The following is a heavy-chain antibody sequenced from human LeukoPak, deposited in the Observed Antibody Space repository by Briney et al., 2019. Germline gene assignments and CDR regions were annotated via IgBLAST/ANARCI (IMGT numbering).Heavy chain of an antibody. Sequence: GSLRLSCAASGFTFSSYAMSWVRQAPGKGLEWVSAISGSGGSTYYADSVKGRFTISRDNSKNTLYLLMNSLRAEDTAVYYCAKDLGYCSSTSCYAPYYYYGMDVWGKGTTVTVSS. CDR1: GFTFSSYA. J-gene: IGHJ6*04. CDR3: AKDLGYCSSTSCYAPYYYYGMDV. CDR2: ISGSGGST. D-gene: IGHD2-2*01. V-gene: IGHV3-23*01.